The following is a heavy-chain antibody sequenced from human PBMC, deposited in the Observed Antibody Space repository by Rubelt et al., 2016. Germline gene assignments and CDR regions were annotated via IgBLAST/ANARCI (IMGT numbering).Heavy chain of an antibody. Sequence: HWVRQAPGKGLEWVSCINNDGTTTSYADSVKGRFTISRDNAKNTLYLQMNSLRAEDTAVYYCVRDGGGNYYVSYFLDYWGQGTLVTVSS. J-gene: IGHJ4*02. V-gene: IGHV3-74*01. CDR2: INNDGTTT. CDR3: VRDGGGNYYVSYFLDY. D-gene: IGHD4-23*01.